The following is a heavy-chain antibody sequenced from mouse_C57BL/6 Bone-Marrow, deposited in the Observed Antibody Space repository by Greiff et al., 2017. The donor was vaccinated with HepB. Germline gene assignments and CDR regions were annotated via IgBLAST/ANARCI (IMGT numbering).Heavy chain of an antibody. Sequence: VQLQQSGPGLVQPSQSLSITCTVSGFSLTSYGVHWVRQPPGKGLEWLGVIWSGGSKDYNAAFISRLSISKDNSKSQVFFKMNSLQADDTAIYYCANYGNYAMDYWGQGTSVTVSS. CDR2: IWSGGSK. D-gene: IGHD1-1*01. CDR3: ANYGNYAMDY. CDR1: GFSLTSYG. J-gene: IGHJ4*01. V-gene: IGHV2-4*01.